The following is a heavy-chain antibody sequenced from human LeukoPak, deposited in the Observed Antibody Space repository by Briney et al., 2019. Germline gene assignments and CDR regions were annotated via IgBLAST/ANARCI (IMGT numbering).Heavy chain of an antibody. CDR2: IRTSSRTI. CDR1: EFTFSDYY. Sequence: PGGPLRLSCAASEFTFSDYYMRWLRQAPGKGLEGGLYIRTSSRTIYDADSVKGRCTISRDNAKDSLYLQMNSLRAEDSAVYYCARAIAARFWGSYYYYYMDVWGKGTTVTVAS. V-gene: IGHV3-11*04. CDR3: ARAIAARFWGSYYYYYMDV. J-gene: IGHJ6*03. D-gene: IGHD6-6*01.